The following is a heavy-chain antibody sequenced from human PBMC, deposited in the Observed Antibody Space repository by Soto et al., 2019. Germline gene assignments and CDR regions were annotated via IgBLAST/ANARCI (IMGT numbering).Heavy chain of an antibody. CDR2: IYPGASEA. CDR1: GYSFTNYW. D-gene: IGHD2-21*02. V-gene: IGHV5-51*01. J-gene: IGHJ4*02. CDR3: ARHSRVTLIRSLDY. Sequence: PGESLKISCKGSGYSFTNYWIGWVRQMPGKGLEWMGIIYPGASEATYSPSFQGQVTISLDKSINTAYLQWSSLKASDTAMYYCARHSRVTLIRSLDYWGQGTLVTVPS.